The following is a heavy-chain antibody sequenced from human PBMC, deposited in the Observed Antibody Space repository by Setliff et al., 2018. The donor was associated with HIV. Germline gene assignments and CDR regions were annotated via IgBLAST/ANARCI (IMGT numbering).Heavy chain of an antibody. CDR2: MNPNSGNT. V-gene: IGHV1-8*01. Sequence: ASVKVSCKPSGSTFSTYDINWVRQATGQGLEWMGWMNPNSGNTGYAQKFQGRVTMTRNTSISTAYMELSSLRTDGTAVYYCASRWSRIRYYGMDVWGQGTTVTVSS. J-gene: IGHJ6*02. CDR1: GSTFSTYD. D-gene: IGHD2-15*01. CDR3: ASRWSRIRYYGMDV.